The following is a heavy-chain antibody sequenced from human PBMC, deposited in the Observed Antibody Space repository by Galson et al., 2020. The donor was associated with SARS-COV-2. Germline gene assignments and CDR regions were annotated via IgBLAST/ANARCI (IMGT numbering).Heavy chain of an antibody. CDR3: ARLGVGLRGGGGPPK. J-gene: IGHJ4*02. CDR2: IYYTGSA. V-gene: IGHV4-39*01. D-gene: IGHD3-10*01. CDR1: GDSINNSPYY. Sequence: TSETLSLTCTVSGDSINNSPYYWGWIRLSPGKGLQYIGIIYYTGSAYYSPSLKSRVTISVDTSKNQFTLNLDSVTAADTAVYYCARLGVGLRGGGGPPKWGQGTRVTVSS.